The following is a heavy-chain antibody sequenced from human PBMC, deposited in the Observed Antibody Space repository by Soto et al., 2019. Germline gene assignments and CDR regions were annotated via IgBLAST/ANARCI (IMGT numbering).Heavy chain of an antibody. Sequence: LTISCKGSGYSFTSYWISWVRQMPGKGLEWMGRIDPSDSYTNYSPSFQGHVTISADKSISTAYLQWSSLKASDTAMYYCARPEKRRDGYNHYCMDVWGQGTTVTVSS. CDR2: IDPSDSYT. CDR1: GYSFTSYW. V-gene: IGHV5-10-1*01. CDR3: ARPEKRRDGYNHYCMDV. D-gene: IGHD5-12*01. J-gene: IGHJ6*02.